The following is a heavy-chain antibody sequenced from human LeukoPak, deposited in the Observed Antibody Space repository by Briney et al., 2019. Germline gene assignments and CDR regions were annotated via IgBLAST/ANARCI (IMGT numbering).Heavy chain of an antibody. CDR2: INPNSGGT. CDR3: ARDSMVAPDY. J-gene: IGHJ4*02. V-gene: IGHV1-2*02. Sequence: ASVKLSCTASGYTFTGYYMHWMRQAPGQGLEWMGWINPNSGGTNYAQKFQGRVTMTRDTSISTAYMELSRLRSDDTAVYYCARDSMVAPDYWGQGTLVTVSS. CDR1: GYTFTGYY. D-gene: IGHD2-8*01.